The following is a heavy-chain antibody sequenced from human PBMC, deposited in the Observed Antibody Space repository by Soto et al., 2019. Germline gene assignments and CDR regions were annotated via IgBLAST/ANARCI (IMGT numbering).Heavy chain of an antibody. V-gene: IGHV4-59*01. CDR1: GGSISSYY. D-gene: IGHD4-17*01. CDR3: ARDRTGDYDY. J-gene: IGHJ4*02. Sequence: ASGTLSLTCTVSGGSISSYYWSWIRQPPGKGLEWIGYIYYSGSTNYNPSLKSRVTISVDTSKNQFSLKLSSVTAADTAVYYCARDRTGDYDYWGQGTLVTVSS. CDR2: IYYSGST.